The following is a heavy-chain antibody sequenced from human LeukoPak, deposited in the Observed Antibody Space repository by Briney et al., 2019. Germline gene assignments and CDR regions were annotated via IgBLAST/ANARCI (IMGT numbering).Heavy chain of an antibody. D-gene: IGHD2-2*01. V-gene: IGHV3-66*01. Sequence: GGSLRLSCAASGFTVSTNYMSWVRQAPGKGLEWVSVIYSGDNTYYADSVKGRFTISRDISKNTLYLQMNSLRAEDTAVYYCAKGPSHYCSSTSCTTYYYYYMDVWGKGTTVTVSS. CDR3: AKGPSHYCSSTSCTTYYYYYMDV. CDR1: GFTVSTNY. CDR2: IYSGDNT. J-gene: IGHJ6*03.